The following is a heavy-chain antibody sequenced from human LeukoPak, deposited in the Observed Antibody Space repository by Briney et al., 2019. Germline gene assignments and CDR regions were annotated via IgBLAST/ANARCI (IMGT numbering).Heavy chain of an antibody. V-gene: IGHV4-34*01. CDR1: GGSFSGYY. CDR3: ARHGSAAAPLSN. Sequence: PSETLSLTCAVYGGSFSGYYWSWIRQPPGKGLEWIGEINHSGSTNYNPSLKSRVTISVDTSKNQFSLKLSSVTAADTAVYYCARHGSAAAPLSNWGQGILVTVSS. D-gene: IGHD6-13*01. J-gene: IGHJ4*02. CDR2: INHSGST.